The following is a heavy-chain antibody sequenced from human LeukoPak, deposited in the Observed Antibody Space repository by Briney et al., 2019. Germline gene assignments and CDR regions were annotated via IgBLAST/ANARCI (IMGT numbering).Heavy chain of an antibody. CDR3: ARPHPRSGSSFVY. Sequence: GGSLRLSCAASGFTFSDYWMSWVRQAPGRGLEGVANIHPDGSEKYYVDSVQGRFTIARDNAKASLYLQMTRLRPEDPAVYYCARPHPRSGSSFVYWGQGPLVTVSS. D-gene: IGHD3-10*01. J-gene: IGHJ4*02. CDR2: IHPDGSEK. V-gene: IGHV3-7*01. CDR1: GFTFSDYW.